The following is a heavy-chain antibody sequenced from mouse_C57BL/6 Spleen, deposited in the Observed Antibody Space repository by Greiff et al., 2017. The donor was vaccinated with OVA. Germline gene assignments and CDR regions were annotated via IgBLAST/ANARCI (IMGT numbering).Heavy chain of an antibody. CDR1: GYTFTSYW. J-gene: IGHJ2*01. D-gene: IGHD2-5*01. CDR2: IDPSDSYT. Sequence: QVQLQQPGAELVMPGASVKLSCKASGYTFTSYWMHWVKQRPGQGLEWIGEIDPSDSYTNYNQKFKGKSTLPVDKSSSTAYMQISSLTSEDSAISFCARAYYSTSYDFDYGGQGTKLTVPS. V-gene: IGHV1-69*01. CDR3: ARAYYSTSYDFDY.